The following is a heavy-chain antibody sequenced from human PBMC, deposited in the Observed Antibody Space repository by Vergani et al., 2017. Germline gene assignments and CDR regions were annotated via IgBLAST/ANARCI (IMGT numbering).Heavy chain of an antibody. Sequence: QIQLVQSGAEVKKPGASVKVSCKASGYTFTSYAMHWVRQAPGQRLEWMGGIIPIFGTANYAQKFQGRVTITADESTSTAYMELSSLRSEDTAVYYCARVVVPAAILGYYYYYMDVWGKGTTVTVSS. V-gene: IGHV1-69*13. CDR2: IIPIFGTA. J-gene: IGHJ6*03. CDR1: GYTFTSYA. CDR3: ARVVVPAAILGYYYYYMDV. D-gene: IGHD2-2*02.